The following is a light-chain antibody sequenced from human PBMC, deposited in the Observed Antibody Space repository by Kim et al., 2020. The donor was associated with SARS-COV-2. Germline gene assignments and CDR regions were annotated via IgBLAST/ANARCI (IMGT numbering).Light chain of an antibody. CDR2: YDS. CDR3: KVWDSSSVHRV. J-gene: IGLJ2*01. CDR1: NIESKS. V-gene: IGLV3-21*04. Sequence: SYELTQPPSVSGAPGKTASITCAGDNIESKSVHWYQQKPGQAPVLVISYDSDRPSGIPERLDGSNSDNTATLTISEVEAGDEADYYCKVWDSSSVHRVFGGGTQLTVL.